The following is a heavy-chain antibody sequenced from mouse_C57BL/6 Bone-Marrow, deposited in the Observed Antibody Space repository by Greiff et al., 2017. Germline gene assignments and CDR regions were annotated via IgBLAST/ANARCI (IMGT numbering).Heavy chain of an antibody. J-gene: IGHJ1*03. D-gene: IGHD1-1*01. CDR1: GYTFTSYW. Sequence: QVQLQQPGAELVKPGASVKVSCKASGYTFTSYWMHWVKQRPGQGLEWIGKIHPSDSDTNYNQKFKGKATLPVDKSSSTAYMQLSSLTSEDSAVYYCAIITWVSYWYFALWDTGTAASVSS. V-gene: IGHV1-74*01. CDR3: AIITWVSYWYFAL. CDR2: IHPSDSDT.